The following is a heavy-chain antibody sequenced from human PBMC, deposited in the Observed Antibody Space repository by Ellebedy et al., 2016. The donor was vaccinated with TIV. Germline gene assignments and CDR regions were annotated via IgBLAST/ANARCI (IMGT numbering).Heavy chain of an antibody. D-gene: IGHD6-13*01. J-gene: IGHJ4*02. V-gene: IGHV4-38-2*02. CDR1: GYSISSGYY. CDR3: ARVNVGSSSWPDY. Sequence: SETLSLXXTVSGYSISSGYYWGWIRQPPGKGLEWIGSIYHSGSTYYNPSLKSRVTISVDTSKNQFSLKLSSVTAADTAVYYCARVNVGSSSWPDYWGQGTLVTVSS. CDR2: IYHSGST.